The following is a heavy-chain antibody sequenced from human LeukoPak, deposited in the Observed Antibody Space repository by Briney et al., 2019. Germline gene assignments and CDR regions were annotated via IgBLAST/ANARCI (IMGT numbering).Heavy chain of an antibody. V-gene: IGHV4-59*01. CDR2: IYYSGST. Sequence: SETLSLTCSVSGGSISTYYWSWIRQPPGRGLEWIGYIYYSGSTNYNPSLKRRVTLSVDTSKNQFSLKLSSVTAADTAVYYCQRGQTGGYVDYFDYWGQGTLVTVSS. D-gene: IGHD5-12*01. CDR3: QRGQTGGYVDYFDY. CDR1: GGSISTYY. J-gene: IGHJ4*02.